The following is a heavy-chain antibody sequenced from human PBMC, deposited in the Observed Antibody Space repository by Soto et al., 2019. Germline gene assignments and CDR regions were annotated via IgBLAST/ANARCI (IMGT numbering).Heavy chain of an antibody. D-gene: IGHD6-19*01. CDR2: INAGNGNT. V-gene: IGHV1-3*01. Sequence: GASVKVSCTASGYTFTSYAMHWVRQAPGQRLEWMGWINAGNGNTKYSQKFQGRVTITRDTSASTAYMELSSLRSEDTAVYYCARGGRAVAGLYYFDYWGQGTLVTVSS. CDR3: ARGGRAVAGLYYFDY. CDR1: GYTFTSYA. J-gene: IGHJ4*02.